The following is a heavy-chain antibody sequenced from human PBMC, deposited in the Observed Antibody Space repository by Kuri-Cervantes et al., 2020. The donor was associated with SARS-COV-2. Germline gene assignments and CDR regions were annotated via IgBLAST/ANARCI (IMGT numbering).Heavy chain of an antibody. J-gene: IGHJ6*02. D-gene: IGHD4-17*01. CDR3: ARHATVSYYALDV. CDR2: ISYDGSNQ. V-gene: IGHV3-30*03. Sequence: GGSLRLSCAASGFTFGSYEMNWVRQAPGKGLEWVATISYDGSNQYYGDSVKGRFTFSRDNSKNRMYLQMDSLRSEDTAVYYCARHATVSYYALDVWGPGTTVTVSS. CDR1: GFTFGSYE.